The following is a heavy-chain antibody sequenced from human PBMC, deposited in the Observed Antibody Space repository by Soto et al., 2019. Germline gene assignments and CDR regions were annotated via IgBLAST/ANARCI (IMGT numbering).Heavy chain of an antibody. CDR3: ARVDGSSYPYYYYYGMDV. CDR2: IIPIFGTA. V-gene: IGHV1-69*13. Sequence: SVKVSCKASGGTFSSYAISWVRQAPGQGLEWMGGIIPIFGTANYAQKFQGRVTITADESTSTAYMELSSLRSEDTAVYYCARVDGSSYPYYYYYGMDVWGQGTTVTVS. J-gene: IGHJ6*02. CDR1: GGTFSSYA. D-gene: IGHD6-6*01.